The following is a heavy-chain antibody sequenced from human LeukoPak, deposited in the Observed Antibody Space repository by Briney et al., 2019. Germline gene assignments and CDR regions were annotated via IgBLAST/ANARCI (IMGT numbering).Heavy chain of an antibody. CDR2: ISYDGSTK. D-gene: IGHD1-26*01. V-gene: IGHV3-30*18. CDR1: GFTFSNYG. J-gene: IGHJ4*02. CDR3: AKDSSVWVVGAISFFDY. Sequence: GGSLRLPCAASGFTFSNYGMHWVRQAPGKGLEWVAAISYDGSTKYYADSVKGRFTSSRDNSKNTLYLQMNSLRPEDTAVYYCAKDSSVWVVGAISFFDYWGQGTLVTVSS.